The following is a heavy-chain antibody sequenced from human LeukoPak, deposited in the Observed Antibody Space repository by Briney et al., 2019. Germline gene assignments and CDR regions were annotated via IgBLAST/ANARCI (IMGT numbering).Heavy chain of an antibody. J-gene: IGHJ4*02. CDR3: ARGLGDYPLNFDR. CDR2: MNPNSGNT. CDR1: GYTFTNFD. D-gene: IGHD4-17*01. V-gene: IGHV1-8*01. Sequence: ASMQVSCKASGYTFTNFDINWVRQATGQGLEWMGWMNPNSGNTVYAQNFQGRVTFTRNTSTTTAYMELSSLKSEDTAIYYCARGLGDYPLNFDRWGQGTLVTVSS.